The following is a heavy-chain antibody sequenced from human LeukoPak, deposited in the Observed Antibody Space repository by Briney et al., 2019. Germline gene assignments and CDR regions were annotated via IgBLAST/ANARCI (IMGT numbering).Heavy chain of an antibody. V-gene: IGHV3-23*01. J-gene: IGHJ4*02. CDR3: ARASETYYFDS. D-gene: IGHD5-12*01. Sequence: GVSLRLSCAASGFSFSNYAMSWVRPAPGRGLEWVSTVSGSGGRTSYADSVKGRFTISRDNSKNTLYLQMNSLRAEDTAVYSCARASETYYFDSWGQGTLVTVSS. CDR1: GFSFSNYA. CDR2: VSGSGGRT.